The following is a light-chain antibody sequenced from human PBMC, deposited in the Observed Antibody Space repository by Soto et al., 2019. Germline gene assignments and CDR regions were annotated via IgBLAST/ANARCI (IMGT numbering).Light chain of an antibody. CDR3: RQSSTSPRT. Sequence: ELVLTQSPGPLSLSPGARATLSCRASQTVGNNYLDWYQQKPGQAPRLLIYGASSRATVIPDGFSGSGSGTDCTLTISRLERAEFAGYYCRQSSTSPRTFGQGTKVE. CDR1: QTVGNNY. V-gene: IGKV3-20*01. J-gene: IGKJ1*01. CDR2: GAS.